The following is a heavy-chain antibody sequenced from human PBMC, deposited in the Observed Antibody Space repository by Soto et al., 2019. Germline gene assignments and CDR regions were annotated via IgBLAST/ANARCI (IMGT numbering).Heavy chain of an antibody. Sequence: QVQLVQSGAEVKKPGASVKVSCKASGYTFTNNYMHWVRQAPGQGLEWMGVINPSGGSTNYAQKYQSRLTMTRDTSTSTLYMELSSLRSEDTAVYYCARDHSQNYGTQEGVTATWWIDPWGQGTLVTVSS. J-gene: IGHJ5*02. V-gene: IGHV1-46*01. CDR1: GYTFTNNY. CDR3: ARDHSQNYGTQEGVTATWWIDP. CDR2: INPSGGST. D-gene: IGHD1-7*01.